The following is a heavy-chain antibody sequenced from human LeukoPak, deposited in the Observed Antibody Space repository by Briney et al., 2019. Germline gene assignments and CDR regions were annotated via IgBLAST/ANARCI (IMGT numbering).Heavy chain of an antibody. CDR1: GDSISSGDYY. CDR3: ARHGSMVTYYFDY. CDR2: INHSGST. D-gene: IGHD5-18*01. J-gene: IGHJ4*02. V-gene: IGHV4-39*01. Sequence: PSETLSLTCTVSGDSISSGDYYWSWIRQPPGKGLEWIGEINHSGSTNYNPSLKSRVTISVDTSKNQFSLKLSSVTAADTAVYYCARHGSMVTYYFDYWGQGTLVTVSS.